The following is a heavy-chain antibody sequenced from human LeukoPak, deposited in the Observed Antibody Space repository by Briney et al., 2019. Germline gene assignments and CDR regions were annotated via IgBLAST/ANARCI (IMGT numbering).Heavy chain of an antibody. CDR1: GGSFSGYY. J-gene: IGHJ2*01. CDR3: ARARLRYWYFDL. CDR2: INHSGST. Sequence: PSETLSLTCAVYGGSFSGYYWSWIRQPPGKGLEWIGEINHSGSTNYNPSLKSRVTISVDTSKNQFSLKLSSVTAADTAVYYCARARLRYWYFDLWGRGTLVTVSS. D-gene: IGHD3-16*01. V-gene: IGHV4-34*01.